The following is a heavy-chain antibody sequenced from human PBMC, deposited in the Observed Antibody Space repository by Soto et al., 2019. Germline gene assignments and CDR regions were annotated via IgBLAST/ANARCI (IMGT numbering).Heavy chain of an antibody. V-gene: IGHV4-39*01. CDR3: ARNWNLALVPAAYFDS. CDR2: VYYTGTT. D-gene: IGHD2-2*01. CDR1: NFSVLTSIYY. J-gene: IGHJ4*02. Sequence: SETLSLTCTVSNFSVLTSIYYWAWIRQPRGKGLEWVGTVYYTGTTYYNPSLQSRVTNSIDTSKNQSSLNLNSVTAADTAVYYWARNWNLALVPAAYFDSWGQGTLVTVS.